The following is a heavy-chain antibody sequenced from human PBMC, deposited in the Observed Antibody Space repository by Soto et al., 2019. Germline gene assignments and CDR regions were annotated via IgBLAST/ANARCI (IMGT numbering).Heavy chain of an antibody. CDR3: XXXXXXXCXXXSXXXXFDY. CDR2: ISYDGSNK. Sequence: QVQLVESGGGVVQPGRSLRLSCAASGFTFSSYGMHWVRQAPGKGLEWVAVISYDGSNKYYADSVKGRFTISRDNSKNTLYLQMNSLRAEDTAVXXCXXXXXXXCXXXSXXXXFDYXGXGTLVTVSS. V-gene: IGHV3-30*03. J-gene: IGHJ4*02. CDR1: GFTFSSYG. D-gene: IGHD2-15*01.